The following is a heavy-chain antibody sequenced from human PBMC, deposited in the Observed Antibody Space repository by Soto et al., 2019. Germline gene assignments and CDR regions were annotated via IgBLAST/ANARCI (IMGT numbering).Heavy chain of an antibody. CDR3: EKFHSYGSGSDDYGMED. CDR2: INHSGST. D-gene: IGHD3-10*01. CDR1: GGSFSGYY. V-gene: IGHV4-34*01. Sequence: SETLSLTCAVYGGSFSGYYWSWIRQPPGKGLEWIGEINHSGSTNYNPSLKSRVTISVDTSKNQFSLKLSSVTAADTAVYYCEKFHSYGSGSDDYGMEDWGQGTTVNVSS. J-gene: IGHJ6*02.